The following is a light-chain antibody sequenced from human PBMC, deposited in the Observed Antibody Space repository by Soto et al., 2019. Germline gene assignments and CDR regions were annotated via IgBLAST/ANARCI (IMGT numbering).Light chain of an antibody. Sequence: DIQMTQSPSSLSASVGARVSITCRASQDIGHSLAWFQQKPGKAPKSLIYAAATLQSGVPSRFSGSGSGTHFTLTISSLQPEDFATYYFQQYNTDPRTFGQGTKVEIK. V-gene: IGKV1-16*01. CDR3: QQYNTDPRT. CDR2: AAA. J-gene: IGKJ1*01. CDR1: QDIGHS.